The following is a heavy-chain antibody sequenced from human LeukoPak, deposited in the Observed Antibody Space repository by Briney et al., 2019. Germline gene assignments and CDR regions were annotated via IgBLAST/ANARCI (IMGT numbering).Heavy chain of an antibody. CDR1: GFTFNSYA. J-gene: IGHJ4*02. D-gene: IGHD1-7*01. Sequence: GGSLRLSCAVSGFTFNSYAMHWVRQAPGKGLEWVAIISYDGRHKYYADSVKGRFTISRDNSKNTLYVQMDSLRAEDTAVYFCAKVVQNYAFDYWGRGTLVTVSS. CDR3: AKVVQNYAFDY. CDR2: ISYDGRHK. V-gene: IGHV3-30*18.